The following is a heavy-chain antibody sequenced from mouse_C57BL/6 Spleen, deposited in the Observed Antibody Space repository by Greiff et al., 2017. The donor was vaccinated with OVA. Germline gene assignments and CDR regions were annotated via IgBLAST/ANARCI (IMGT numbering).Heavy chain of an antibody. V-gene: IGHV3-6*01. J-gene: IGHJ2*01. CDR1: GYSITSGYY. CDR2: ISYDGSN. Sequence: DVQLVESGPGLVKPSQSLSLPCPVTGYSITSGYYWNWIRQFPGNKLEWMGYISYDGSNNYNPSLKNRISITRDTSKNQFFLKLNSVTTEDTATYYCAREGNWAFDYWGQGTTLTVSS. CDR3: AREGNWAFDY. D-gene: IGHD4-1*01.